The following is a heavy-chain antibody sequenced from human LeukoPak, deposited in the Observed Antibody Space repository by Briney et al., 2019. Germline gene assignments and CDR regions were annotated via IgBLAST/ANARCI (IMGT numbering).Heavy chain of an antibody. J-gene: IGHJ4*02. V-gene: IGHV1-18*01. Sequence: ASVKVSCKASGYTFTSYGISWVRQAPGQGLEWMGWISAYNGNTNYAQKLQGRVTMTTDTSTSTTYMELRSLRSDDTAVYYCARDRYYYGSSGYTTFDYWGQGTLVTVSS. D-gene: IGHD3-22*01. CDR2: ISAYNGNT. CDR3: ARDRYYYGSSGYTTFDY. CDR1: GYTFTSYG.